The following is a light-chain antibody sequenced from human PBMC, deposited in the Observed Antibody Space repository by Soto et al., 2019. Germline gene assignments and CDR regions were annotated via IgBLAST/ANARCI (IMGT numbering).Light chain of an antibody. CDR3: CAYAGSHTWV. V-gene: IGLV2-11*01. CDR1: SSDVGGYNY. Sequence: QSALAQPRSVSGSPGQSVTISCTVTSSDVGGYNYVSWYQQHPGRAPKLMIYDVNKRPSGVPDRFSGSKSGNTASLTISGLQAEDEADYYCCAYAGSHTWVFGGGTQLT. J-gene: IGLJ3*02. CDR2: DVN.